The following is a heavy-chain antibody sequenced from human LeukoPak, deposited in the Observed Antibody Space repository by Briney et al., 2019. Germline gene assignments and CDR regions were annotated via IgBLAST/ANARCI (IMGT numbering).Heavy chain of an antibody. CDR3: ARVRSSGIWFDY. J-gene: IGHJ4*02. CDR1: GYTFTGYY. V-gene: IGHV1-2*04. CDR2: INPNSGGT. D-gene: IGHD3-10*01. Sequence: ASVKVSCKASGYTFTGYYMHWVRQAPGQGLEWMGWINPNSGGTNYAQKLQGWVTMTRDTSISTAYMELSRLRSDDTAVYYCARVRSSGIWFDYWGQGTLVTVSS.